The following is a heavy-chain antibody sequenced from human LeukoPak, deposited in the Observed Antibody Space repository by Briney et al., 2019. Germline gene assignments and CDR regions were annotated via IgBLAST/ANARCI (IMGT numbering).Heavy chain of an antibody. D-gene: IGHD3-3*01. CDR2: INHSGST. CDR1: GGSFSGYY. Sequence: SETLSLTCAVYGGSFSGYYWSWIRQPPGKGLEWIGEINHSGSTNYNPSLKSQVTISVDTSKNQFSLKLSSVTAADTAVYYCARGITIFGVAPGYWGQGTLVTVSS. J-gene: IGHJ4*02. CDR3: ARGITIFGVAPGY. V-gene: IGHV4-34*01.